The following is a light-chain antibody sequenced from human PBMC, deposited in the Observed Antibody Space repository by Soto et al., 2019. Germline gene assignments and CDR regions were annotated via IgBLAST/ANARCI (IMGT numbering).Light chain of an antibody. CDR2: DVS. Sequence: QSALTQPRSVSGSPGQSVTISCTGTASDVGGYSYVSWYQQHPGKVPKLIIYDVSKWPSRVPDRFSGSKSGNTASLTISGLQAEDDGDYYCCSYAGSYTFVFGTGTKVTVL. CDR1: ASDVGGYSY. CDR3: CSYAGSYTFV. V-gene: IGLV2-11*01. J-gene: IGLJ1*01.